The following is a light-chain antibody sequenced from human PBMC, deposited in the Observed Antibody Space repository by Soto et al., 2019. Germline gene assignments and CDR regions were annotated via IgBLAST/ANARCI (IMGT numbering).Light chain of an antibody. CDR1: SGDVGGYDY. CDR3: SSYIISNTLV. Sequence: QSALTQPASVSGSPGQSITISCTGTSGDVGGYDYVSWYQQHPGKAPRLMIFQVSNRPSGVSNRFSGAKSGNTSSLTISGLQAEDAADYYFSSYIISNTLVFGGGTKLTVL. J-gene: IGLJ2*01. V-gene: IGLV2-14*01. CDR2: QVS.